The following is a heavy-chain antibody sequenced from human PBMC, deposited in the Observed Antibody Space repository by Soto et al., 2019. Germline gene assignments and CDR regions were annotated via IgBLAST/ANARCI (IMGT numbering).Heavy chain of an antibody. V-gene: IGHV3-21*01. CDR1: GFTFSSYS. D-gene: IGHD6-13*01. J-gene: IGHJ3*02. CDR3: ARVRSSSWYLGKDAFDI. Sequence: GGSLRLSCAASGFTFSSYSMNWGRQAPGKGLEWVSSISSSSIYIYYADSVKGRFTISRDNAKNSLYLQMNSLRAEDTAVYYCARVRSSSWYLGKDAFDIWGQGTMVTVSS. CDR2: ISSSSIYI.